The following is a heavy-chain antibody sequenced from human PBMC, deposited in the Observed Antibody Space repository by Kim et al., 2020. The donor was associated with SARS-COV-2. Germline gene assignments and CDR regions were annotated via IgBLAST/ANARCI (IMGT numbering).Heavy chain of an antibody. Sequence: GGSLRLSCVASGFTFDTYAMSWVRQDPGKGLEWVSVIRGNGVNKFYADSVRGRFTISRDNSKNTLHLQMNSLRDEDTALYYCAKVVVMDGYNYYYYYGMDAWGQGTAVTVSS. CDR2: IRGNGVNK. V-gene: IGHV3-23*01. J-gene: IGHJ6*02. CDR3: AKVVVMDGYNYYYYYGMDA. D-gene: IGHD3-22*01. CDR1: GFTFDTYA.